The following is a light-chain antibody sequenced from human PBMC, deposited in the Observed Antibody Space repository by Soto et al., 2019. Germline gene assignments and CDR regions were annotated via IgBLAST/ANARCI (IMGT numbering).Light chain of an antibody. CDR3: SSYTSSSTLV. Sequence: QSVLTQPASVSGSPVQSITISCTGTSSDVGGYNYVSWYQQHPGKAPKLMIYDVSNRPSGVSNRFSGSKSGNTASLTISGFQAEDEADYYCSSYTSSSTLVFGTGTKVTVL. V-gene: IGLV2-14*01. J-gene: IGLJ1*01. CDR1: SSDVGGYNY. CDR2: DVS.